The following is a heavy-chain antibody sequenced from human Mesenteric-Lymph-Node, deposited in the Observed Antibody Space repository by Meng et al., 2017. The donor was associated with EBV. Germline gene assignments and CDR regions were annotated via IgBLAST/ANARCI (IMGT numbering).Heavy chain of an antibody. Sequence: EVQLLESGGDLVQPGGSLRLSCEASGFTFTNYAMTWVRQAPGKGLEWVSAISGSGGSTYYKDSVKGRFTISRDNSKNTLYLQMNSLRAEDTAVYYCAKSPGDEGNYWGQGTLVTVSS. CDR1: GFTFTNYA. D-gene: IGHD7-27*01. CDR3: AKSPGDEGNY. J-gene: IGHJ4*02. CDR2: ISGSGGST. V-gene: IGHV3-23*01.